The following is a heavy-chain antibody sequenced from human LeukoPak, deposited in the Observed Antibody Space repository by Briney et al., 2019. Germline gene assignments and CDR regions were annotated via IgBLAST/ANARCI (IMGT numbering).Heavy chain of an antibody. CDR1: GFSLSTRGMC. J-gene: IGHJ4*02. V-gene: IGHV2-70*11. CDR2: IDWDDDK. CDR3: ARTSAPMVRGVLES. D-gene: IGHD3-10*01. Sequence: SGPALVKPTQTLTLTCTFSGFSLSTRGMCVSWIRQPPEKSLEWLARIDWDDDKYYSTSLKTRLTISKDTSKNLVVLTMTNMDPVDTAMYFCARTSAPMVRGVLESWGQGTLVTVSS.